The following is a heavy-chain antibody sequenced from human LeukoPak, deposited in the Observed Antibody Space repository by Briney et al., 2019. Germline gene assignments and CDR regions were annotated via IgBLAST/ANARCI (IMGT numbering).Heavy chain of an antibody. V-gene: IGHV1-18*01. CDR1: GYTFTSYG. D-gene: IGHD6-6*01. CDR3: ARDRSYRSSFPVDY. J-gene: IGHJ4*02. CDR2: ISAYNGNT. Sequence: ASVKVSCKASGYTFTSYGISWVRQAPGQGLEWMGWISAYNGNTNHAQKLQGRVTMTTDTSTSTAYMELRSLRSDDTAVYYCARDRSYRSSFPVDYWGQGTLVTVSS.